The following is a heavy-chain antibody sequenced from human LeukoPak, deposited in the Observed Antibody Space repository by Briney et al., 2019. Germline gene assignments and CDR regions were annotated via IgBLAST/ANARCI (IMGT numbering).Heavy chain of an antibody. D-gene: IGHD6-19*01. J-gene: IGHJ5*02. Sequence: GASVNVSCTASGYTFTGYYMHWVRQAPGQGLEWMGRINPNSGGTNYAQKFQGRVTMTRDTSISTAYMELSRLRSDDTAVYYCAREALFGEIAVGGNWFDPWGQGTLVTVSS. CDR1: GYTFTGYY. CDR3: AREALFGEIAVGGNWFDP. CDR2: INPNSGGT. V-gene: IGHV1-2*06.